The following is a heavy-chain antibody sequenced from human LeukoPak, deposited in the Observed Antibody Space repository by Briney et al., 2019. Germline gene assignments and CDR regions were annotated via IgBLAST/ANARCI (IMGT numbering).Heavy chain of an antibody. CDR1: GFSFSNYW. J-gene: IGHJ6*02. Sequence: GGSLRLSCAASGFSFSNYWMGWVRQAPGKRPEWVANMNIDGSERYYADSVKGRFTISRDNARNSVFLQMSGLRVEDTAVYYCARDRSGVTIFGVALDVWGQGTTVTVSS. D-gene: IGHD3-3*01. CDR2: MNIDGSER. V-gene: IGHV3-7*01. CDR3: ARDRSGVTIFGVALDV.